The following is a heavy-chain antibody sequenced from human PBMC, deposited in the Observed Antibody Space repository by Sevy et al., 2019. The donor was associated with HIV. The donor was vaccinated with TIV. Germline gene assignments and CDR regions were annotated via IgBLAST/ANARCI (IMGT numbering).Heavy chain of an antibody. J-gene: IGHJ4*02. Sequence: GVLRLSCGASGFTFSNYAMSWVRQAPGKGLEWVSSISGSGDNTYYADSVKGRFTVSRDNSKNTLYLQMNSLRAEDTAVYYCAKDSGDDNYGLFDYWGQGTLVTVSS. CDR3: AKDSGDDNYGLFDY. CDR2: ISGSGDNT. V-gene: IGHV3-23*01. D-gene: IGHD5-18*01. CDR1: GFTFSNYA.